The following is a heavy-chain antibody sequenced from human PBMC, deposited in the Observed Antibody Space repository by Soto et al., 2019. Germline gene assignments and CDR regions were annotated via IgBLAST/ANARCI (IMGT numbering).Heavy chain of an antibody. J-gene: IGHJ6*03. CDR3: ARASRGRVVVATNPELNYYYYYYMDV. D-gene: IGHD2-15*01. Sequence: ASVKVSCKASGYTFTSYDINWVRQATGQGLEWVGWMNPNSGNTGYAQKFQGRVTMTRNTSISTAYMELSSLRSEDTAVYYCARASRGRVVVATNPELNYYYYYYMDVWGKGTTVTVSS. CDR2: MNPNSGNT. V-gene: IGHV1-8*01. CDR1: GYTFTSYD.